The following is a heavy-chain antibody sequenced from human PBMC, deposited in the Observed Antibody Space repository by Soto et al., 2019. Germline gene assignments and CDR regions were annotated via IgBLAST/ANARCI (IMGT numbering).Heavy chain of an antibody. D-gene: IGHD6-13*01. CDR1: GGTFSSYA. CDR3: AIRRGIAAAPTTDSLGYYGIDV. Sequence: SVKVSCKASGGTFSSYAISWVRQAPGQGLELMGGIIPIFGTANYAQKFQGRVTITADESTSTAYMELSSLRSEDTDVYYCAIRRGIAAAPTTDSLGYYGIDVCGQGTTVTF. J-gene: IGHJ6*02. CDR2: IIPIFGTA. V-gene: IGHV1-69*13.